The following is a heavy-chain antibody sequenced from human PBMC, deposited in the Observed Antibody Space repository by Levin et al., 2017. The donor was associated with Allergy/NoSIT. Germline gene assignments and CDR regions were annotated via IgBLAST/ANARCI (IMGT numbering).Heavy chain of an antibody. D-gene: IGHD2-2*01. CDR3: TMEANIVVLPAAGDSFDI. V-gene: IGHV1-69*13. CDR1: GGTFSSNA. J-gene: IGHJ3*02. CDR2: IRPIFGTA. Sequence: EASVKVSCKASGGTFSSNALNWVRQAPGQGLEWMGGIRPIFGTADYAQKYQGRVSITADESTGTAYMELSSLRSEDPAMYYCTMEANIVVLPAAGDSFDIWGQGTMVTVSS.